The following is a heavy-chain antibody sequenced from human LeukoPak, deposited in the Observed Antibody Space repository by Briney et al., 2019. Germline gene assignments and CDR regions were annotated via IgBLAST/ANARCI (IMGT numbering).Heavy chain of an antibody. D-gene: IGHD1-26*01. CDR1: GGSISSSSYY. V-gene: IGHV4-39*01. CDR2: IYYSGST. J-gene: IGHJ3*02. CDR3: ARSLSDRIVPYDAVDI. Sequence: PSETLSLTCTVSGGSISSSSYYWGWIRQPPGKGLEWIGSIYYSGSTYYNPSLKSRVTISVDTSKNQFSLKLSSVTAADTAVYYCARSLSDRIVPYDAVDIWGQGTMVTVSS.